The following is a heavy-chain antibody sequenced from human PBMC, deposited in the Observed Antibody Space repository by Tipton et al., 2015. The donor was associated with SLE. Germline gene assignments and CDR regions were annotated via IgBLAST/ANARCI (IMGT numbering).Heavy chain of an antibody. CDR1: GGSISSHY. Sequence: TLSLTCTVSGGSISSHYWSWIRQPPGKGLEWIGYIYYSGSTNYNPSLKSRVTISVDTSKNQFSLKLSSVTAADTAVYYCARDQGSKTAFDIWGQGTMVTVSS. V-gene: IGHV4-59*11. D-gene: IGHD4-11*01. J-gene: IGHJ3*02. CDR2: IYYSGST. CDR3: ARDQGSKTAFDI.